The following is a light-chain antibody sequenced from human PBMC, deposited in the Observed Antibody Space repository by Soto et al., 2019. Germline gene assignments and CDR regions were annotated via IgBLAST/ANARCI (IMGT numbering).Light chain of an antibody. CDR3: QQFSSYPLN. J-gene: IGKJ4*01. CDR1: QTVRNNY. V-gene: IGKV3-20*01. Sequence: EFVLTQSPVTRSFSPVERATLSCMASQTVRNNYLAWYQQKPGQAPRLLIYDASSRATGIPDRFSGGGSGTDFTLTISRLEPEDFAVYYCQQFSSYPLNCGGGTKVDIK. CDR2: DAS.